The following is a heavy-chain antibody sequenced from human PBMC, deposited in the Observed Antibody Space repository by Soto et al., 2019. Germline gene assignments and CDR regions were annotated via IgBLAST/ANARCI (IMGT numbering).Heavy chain of an antibody. CDR1: GYTFTGYY. Sequence: ASVKVSCKASGYTFTGYYMHWVRQAPGQGLEWMGWINPNSGGTNYAQKFQGRVTMTRDTSISTACMELSRLRSDDTAVYYCARNQWLEYYIDYWGQGTLVTVSS. D-gene: IGHD5-12*01. V-gene: IGHV1-2*02. J-gene: IGHJ4*02. CDR2: INPNSGGT. CDR3: ARNQWLEYYIDY.